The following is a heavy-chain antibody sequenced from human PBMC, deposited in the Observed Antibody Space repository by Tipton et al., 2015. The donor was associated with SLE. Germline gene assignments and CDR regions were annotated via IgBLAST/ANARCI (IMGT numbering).Heavy chain of an antibody. Sequence: LRLSCTVSGGSIRSSRHFWGWIRQPPGKGLEWIGVLYYSGNTYYNPSLKSPVTLSIDTSKNQFSLKLSSVTVADTAVYYCAKDYNYDNADYNWGQGKLVIVSS. D-gene: IGHD4-17*01. V-gene: IGHV4-39*07. J-gene: IGHJ4*02. CDR3: AKDYNYDNADYN. CDR1: GGSIRSSRHF. CDR2: LYYSGNT.